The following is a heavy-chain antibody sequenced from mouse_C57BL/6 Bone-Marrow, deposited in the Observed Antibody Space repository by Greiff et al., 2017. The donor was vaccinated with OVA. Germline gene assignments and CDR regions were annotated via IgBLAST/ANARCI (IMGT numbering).Heavy chain of an antibody. CDR1: GFTFTDYY. D-gene: IGHD1-1*01. CDR3: ARGITTVVGYFDV. V-gene: IGHV7-3*01. Sequence: EVQGVESGGGLVQPGGSLSLSCAASGFTFTDYYMSWVRQPPGKALEWLGFIRNKANGYTTEYSASVKGRFTISRDNSQSILYLQMNALRAEDSATYYCARGITTVVGYFDVWGTGTTVTVSS. CDR2: IRNKANGYTT. J-gene: IGHJ1*03.